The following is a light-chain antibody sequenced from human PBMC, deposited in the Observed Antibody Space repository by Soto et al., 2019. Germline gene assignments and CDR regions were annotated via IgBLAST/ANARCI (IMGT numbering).Light chain of an antibody. V-gene: IGLV2-23*02. CDR1: SIDVGSYTL. CDR3: WSYAGSFAYV. Sequence: QSVLTQPASVSGSPGQSITISCTGSSIDVGSYTLVSWYQQHPGKVPKLMIYEVSKRPSGVSVRFSGSRSGNTASLTISGLQAEDEADYFCWSYAGSFAYVFGTGTKVTVL. CDR2: EVS. J-gene: IGLJ1*01.